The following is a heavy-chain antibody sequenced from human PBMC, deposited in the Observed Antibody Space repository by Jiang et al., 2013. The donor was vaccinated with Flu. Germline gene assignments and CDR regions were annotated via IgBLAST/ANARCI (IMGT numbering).Heavy chain of an antibody. CDR1: GGSISSSSYY. Sequence: GLVKPSETLSLTCTVSGGSISSSSYYWGWIRQPPGRGWSGLGVSIIWEHLLQPSLKSRVTISVDTSKNQFSLKLSSVTAADTAVYYCARLGGGPVRGPFQHWGQGTLVTVSS. D-gene: IGHD3-16*01. J-gene: IGHJ1*01. CDR2: SIIWEH. CDR3: ARLGGGPVRGPFQH. V-gene: IGHV4-39*01.